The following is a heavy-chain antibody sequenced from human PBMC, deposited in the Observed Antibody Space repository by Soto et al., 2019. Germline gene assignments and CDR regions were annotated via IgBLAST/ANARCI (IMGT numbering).Heavy chain of an antibody. D-gene: IGHD6-13*01. J-gene: IGHJ4*02. CDR1: GGSISSYY. CDR2: IYYSGST. CDR3: ARVQAAAGVDH. V-gene: IGHV4-59*01. Sequence: PSETLSLTCTVSGGSISSYYWSWIRQPPGKGLEWIGYIYYSGSTNYNPSLKSRVTISVDTSKNQFSLKLSSVTAADTAVYYCARVQAAAGVDHWGQGTLVTVSS.